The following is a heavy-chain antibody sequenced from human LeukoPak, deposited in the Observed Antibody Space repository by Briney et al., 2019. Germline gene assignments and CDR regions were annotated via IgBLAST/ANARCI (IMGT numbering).Heavy chain of an antibody. D-gene: IGHD3-10*01. CDR1: GGSISSSSYY. CDR3: AREGYYYGSGSYVDY. J-gene: IGHJ4*02. CDR2: IYYSGST. V-gene: IGHV4-39*02. Sequence: PSETLSLTCTVSGGSISSSSYYWGWIRQPPGKGLEWIGSIYYSGSTYYNPSLKSRVTISVDTSKNQFSLKLSSVTAADTAVYYCAREGYYYGSGSYVDYWGQGTLVTVSS.